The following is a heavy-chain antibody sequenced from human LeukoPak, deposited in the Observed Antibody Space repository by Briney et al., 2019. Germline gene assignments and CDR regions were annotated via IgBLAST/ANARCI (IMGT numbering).Heavy chain of an antibody. Sequence: GGSLRLSCAASGFTFRDYYMTWIRQAPGKGLEWVSYISESGGTTHYADSEKGRFTISRANAKNSLYLQMNSLRAEDTAVYYCARSDTSGPRGDYWGQGTLVIVSS. CDR3: ARSDTSGPRGDY. CDR2: ISESGGTT. V-gene: IGHV3-11*01. CDR1: GFTFRDYY. J-gene: IGHJ4*02. D-gene: IGHD3-22*01.